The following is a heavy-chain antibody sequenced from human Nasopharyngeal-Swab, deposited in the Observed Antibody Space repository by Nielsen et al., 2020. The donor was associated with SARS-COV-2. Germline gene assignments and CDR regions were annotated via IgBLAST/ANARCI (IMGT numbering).Heavy chain of an antibody. CDR1: VFTVSSNY. V-gene: IGHV3-53*04. D-gene: IGHD6-25*01. J-gene: IGHJ3*02. CDR2: IYSGGST. CDR3: ATYPRHDAFDI. Sequence: GSLRLSCAASVFTVSSNYMSWVRQAPGKGLEWGSVIYSGGSTYYADSVKGRFTISRHNSKNTLYLQMNSLRAEDTAVYYCATYPRHDAFDIWGQGTMVTVSS.